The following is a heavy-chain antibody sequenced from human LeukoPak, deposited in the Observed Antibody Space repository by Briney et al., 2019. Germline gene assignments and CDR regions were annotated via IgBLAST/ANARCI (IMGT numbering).Heavy chain of an antibody. CDR2: IIPIFGTA. Sequence: SVKVSCKASGGTFSSYAISWVRQAPGQGLEWMGGIIPIFGTANYAQKFQGRVTITADKSTSTAYMELSSLRSEDTAAYCCAVQPRITMVRGVIIDGYWFDPWGQGTLVTVSS. CDR1: GGTFSSYA. CDR3: AVQPRITMVRGVIIDGYWFDP. D-gene: IGHD3-10*01. J-gene: IGHJ5*02. V-gene: IGHV1-69*06.